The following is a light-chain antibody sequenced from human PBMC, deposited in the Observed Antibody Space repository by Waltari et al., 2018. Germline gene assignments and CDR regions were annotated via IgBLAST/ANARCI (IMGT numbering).Light chain of an antibody. CDR1: SPDIGAGYD. V-gene: IGLV1-40*01. J-gene: IGLJ2*01. Sequence: QSVLTQPPSVSGAPGQRVTISCTGSSPDIGAGYDVHWYQQLPGTAPKLLIYGNSNRPSGVPDRFSGSKSGTSASLAITGLQAEDEADYYCQSYDNNLSAVFGGGTKLTVL. CDR3: QSYDNNLSAV. CDR2: GNS.